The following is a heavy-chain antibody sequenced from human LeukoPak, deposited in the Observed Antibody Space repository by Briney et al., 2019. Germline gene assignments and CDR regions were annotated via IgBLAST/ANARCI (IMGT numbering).Heavy chain of an antibody. CDR1: GGSFSGYY. CDR2: IIHSGSP. V-gene: IGHV4-34*12. D-gene: IGHD3-10*01. Sequence: SETLSLTCAVYGGSFSGYYWSWIRQPPGKGLEWIGEIIHSGSPNYNPSLKSRVTMSIDTSKNQFSLNLSSVTAADTAVYYCAIRGSPMVRNYWGQGTLVTVSS. J-gene: IGHJ4*02. CDR3: AIRGSPMVRNY.